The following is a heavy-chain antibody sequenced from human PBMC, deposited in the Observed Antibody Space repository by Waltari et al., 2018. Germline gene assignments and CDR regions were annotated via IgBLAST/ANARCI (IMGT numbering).Heavy chain of an antibody. J-gene: IGHJ4*02. CDR2: IYYSGST. CDR1: GGSIRSGGYY. D-gene: IGHD5-18*01. CDR3: ARERGGYSYGRNLGFDY. Sequence: QVQLQESGPGLVKPSQTLSLTCTVSGGSIRSGGYYWSWIRQPPGKGLEWIGYIYYSGSTYYNPSLKSRVTISVDTSKNQFSLKLSSVTAADTAVYYCARERGGYSYGRNLGFDYWGQGTLVTVSS. V-gene: IGHV4-31*03.